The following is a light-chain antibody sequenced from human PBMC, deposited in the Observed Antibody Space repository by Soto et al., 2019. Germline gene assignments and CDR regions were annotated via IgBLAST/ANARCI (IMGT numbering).Light chain of an antibody. CDR3: QHYYDNYST. CDR1: QSIDRR. Sequence: DFQMTHAPSSLSASIGDRVTITCRASQSIDRRLAWFQQKPGKAPQVLVYKASNLESGVPPRFSGSGSGTEFTLTISSLQPDDFATYYCQHYYDNYSTFAQGTKVDIK. V-gene: IGKV1-5*03. J-gene: IGKJ1*01. CDR2: KAS.